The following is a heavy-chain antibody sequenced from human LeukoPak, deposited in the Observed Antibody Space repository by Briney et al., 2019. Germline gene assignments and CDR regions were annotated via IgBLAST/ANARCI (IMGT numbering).Heavy chain of an antibody. CDR3: AKGYCSSTSCAFEPYYFVY. V-gene: IGHV3-23*01. J-gene: IGHJ4*02. CDR1: GFTFSSYA. D-gene: IGHD2-2*01. Sequence: GGSLRLSCAASGFTFSSYAMSWVRQAPGKGLEWVSAISGSGGSTYYADSVKGRFTISRDNSKNTLYLQMNSLRAEDTAVYYCAKGYCSSTSCAFEPYYFVYWGQGTLVTVSS. CDR2: ISGSGGST.